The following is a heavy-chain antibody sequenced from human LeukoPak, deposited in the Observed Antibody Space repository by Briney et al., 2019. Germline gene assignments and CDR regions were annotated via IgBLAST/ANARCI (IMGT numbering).Heavy chain of an antibody. V-gene: IGHV4-4*07. CDR1: GGSIGNYH. J-gene: IGHJ4*02. Sequence: PSETLSLTCTVSGGSIGNYHWSWIRQPAGKGLEWIGQIHTSGSTNYNPPLKSRVTMSLVTPENQLSLTIRSVTAADTAVYYCARRDISSGWSFNYWGRGTLVTVSS. CDR3: ARRDISSGWSFNY. D-gene: IGHD6-19*01. CDR2: IHTSGST.